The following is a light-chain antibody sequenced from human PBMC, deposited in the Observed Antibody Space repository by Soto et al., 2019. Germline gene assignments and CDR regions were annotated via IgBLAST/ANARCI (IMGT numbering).Light chain of an antibody. V-gene: IGLV2-14*03. J-gene: IGLJ1*01. CDR3: SSNSSIRSRV. Sequence: QSVLTQPASASGSPGQSITISCTGTSSYVGGYNYVSWYQQHPGKAPKLMIYDVSNRPSGVSYRFSGSKSGNTASLTISGLQADVVTDYYCSSNSSIRSRVFGTSSMVTDL. CDR1: SSYVGGYNY. CDR2: DVS.